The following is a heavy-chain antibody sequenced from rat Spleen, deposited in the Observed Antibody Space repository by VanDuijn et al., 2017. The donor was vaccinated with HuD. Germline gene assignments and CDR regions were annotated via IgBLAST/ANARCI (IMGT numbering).Heavy chain of an antibody. CDR3: AREDYDGTYFYWYFDF. D-gene: IGHD1-12*02. J-gene: IGHJ1*01. V-gene: IGHV2-1*01. CDR2: IWIGGNT. CDR1: GFSLTTNS. Sequence: QVQLKESGPGLVQPSQTLSLTCTVSGFSLTTNSVHWVRQPPAKGLEWMEVIWIGGNTAYNSLLKSRLSISRDTSKSQVFLKMNSLQTEDTAMYFCAREDYDGTYFYWYFDFWGPGTMVTVSS.